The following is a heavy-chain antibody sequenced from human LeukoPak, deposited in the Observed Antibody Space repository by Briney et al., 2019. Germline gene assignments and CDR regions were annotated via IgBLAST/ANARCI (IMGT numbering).Heavy chain of an antibody. J-gene: IGHJ3*01. Sequence: GGSLRLSCAASGFRFDDYAMHWVRHSPRKGLEWVSSITWDSATLAYADSVKGRFTISRDNAKNSLYLQMNSLRTEDTALYYCVKDPLGTIIAGGAFDFWGQGTMVTVSS. CDR1: GFRFDDYA. D-gene: IGHD3-22*01. V-gene: IGHV3-9*01. CDR2: ITWDSATL. CDR3: VKDPLGTIIAGGAFDF.